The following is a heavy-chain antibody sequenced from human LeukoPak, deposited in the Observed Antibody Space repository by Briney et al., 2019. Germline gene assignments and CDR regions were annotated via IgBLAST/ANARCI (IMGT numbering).Heavy chain of an antibody. Sequence: ASVKVSCKASGYTFTSYDINWVRQATGQGLEWMGWMNPNSGNTGYAQKFQGRVTMTRNTSISTAYMELSSLRSEDTAVYYCARRPMVRGVRGRYYYGMDVWGQGTTVTVSS. J-gene: IGHJ6*02. CDR2: MNPNSGNT. CDR1: GYTFTSYD. CDR3: ARRPMVRGVRGRYYYGMDV. D-gene: IGHD3-10*01. V-gene: IGHV1-8*01.